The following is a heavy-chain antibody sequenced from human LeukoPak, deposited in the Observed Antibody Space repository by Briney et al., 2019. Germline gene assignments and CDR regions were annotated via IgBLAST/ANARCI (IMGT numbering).Heavy chain of an antibody. V-gene: IGHV4-59*08. CDR1: GGSIRSYY. CDR2: ISYSGSS. D-gene: IGHD2-2*01. J-gene: IGHJ6*02. CDR3: ARAPQVPAVYYYGMDV. Sequence: PSETLSLACTVSGGSIRSYYWSWIRQPPGKGLEWIGYISYSGSSNYNASLESRVTMSVDTSKNQFSLKLSSVTAADTAVYYCARAPQVPAVYYYGMDVWGQGTTVTVSS.